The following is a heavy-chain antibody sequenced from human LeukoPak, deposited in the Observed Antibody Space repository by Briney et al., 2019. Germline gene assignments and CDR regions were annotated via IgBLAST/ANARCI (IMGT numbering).Heavy chain of an antibody. J-gene: IGHJ4*02. CDR2: ISDSSFTT. CDR1: GFAFSSCA. CDR3: AKEPASGSCFDY. V-gene: IGHV3-23*01. D-gene: IGHD3-10*01. Sequence: GGSLRLSCTASGFAFSSCAMGWVRQAPGKGLEWVSSISDSSFTTYYADSVKGRFTISRDNSKNTLYLQMNSLRAEDTALYYCAKEPASGSCFDYWGQGTLVTVSS.